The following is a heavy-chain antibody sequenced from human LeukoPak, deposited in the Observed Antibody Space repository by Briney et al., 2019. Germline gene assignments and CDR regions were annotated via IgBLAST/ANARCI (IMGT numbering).Heavy chain of an antibody. Sequence: SETLSLTCTVSGGSISSYHWSWIRQPPGKGLEWIGYIYYSGSTNYNPSLKSRVTISVDTSKNQFSLKLSSVTAADTAVYYCATASGSYYAGHYFDYWGQGTLVTVSS. D-gene: IGHD1-26*01. J-gene: IGHJ4*02. V-gene: IGHV4-59*01. CDR3: ATASGSYYAGHYFDY. CDR1: GGSISSYH. CDR2: IYYSGST.